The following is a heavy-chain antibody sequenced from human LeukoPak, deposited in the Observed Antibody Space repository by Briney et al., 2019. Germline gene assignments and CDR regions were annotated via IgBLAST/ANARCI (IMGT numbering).Heavy chain of an antibody. Sequence: SETLSLTCTVSGGSISSSSYYWGWIRQPPGKGLEWIGSIYYSGSTYYNPSLKSRVTISVDTSKNQFSLKLSSVTAADTAVYYCAGWWDWSYPIPYYFDYWGQGTLVTVSS. CDR1: GGSISSSSYY. CDR2: IYYSGST. CDR3: AGWWDWSYPIPYYFDY. V-gene: IGHV4-39*07. J-gene: IGHJ4*02. D-gene: IGHD3/OR15-3a*01.